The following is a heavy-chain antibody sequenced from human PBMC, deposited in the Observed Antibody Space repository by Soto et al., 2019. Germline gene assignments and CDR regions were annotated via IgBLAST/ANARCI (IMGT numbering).Heavy chain of an antibody. CDR3: ARDQGEHTLGFTHQLYY. V-gene: IGHV1-69*04. Sequence: GASVKVSCKASGGTFSSYTISWVRQAPGQGLEWMGRIIPILGIANYAQKFQGRVTITADKSTSTAYMELSSLRSEDTAVYYCARDQGEHTLGFTHQLYYWGQGTLVTVSS. CDR1: GGTFSSYT. D-gene: IGHD1-1*01. J-gene: IGHJ4*02. CDR2: IIPILGIA.